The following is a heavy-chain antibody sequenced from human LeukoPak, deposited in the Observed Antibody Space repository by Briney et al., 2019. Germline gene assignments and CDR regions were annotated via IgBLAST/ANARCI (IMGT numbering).Heavy chain of an antibody. CDR3: AKDTQPWSYSSSWWNG. Sequence: GGSLRLSCVASGFIFTSSWMSWARQAPGKGLEWVANIKQDGSEKYYVGSVKGRFTISRDNAKNSLYLQMNSLRAEDTAVYYCAKDTQPWSYSSSWWNGWGQGTLVTVSS. CDR1: GFIFTSSW. CDR2: IKQDGSEK. D-gene: IGHD6-13*01. J-gene: IGHJ4*02. V-gene: IGHV3-7*01.